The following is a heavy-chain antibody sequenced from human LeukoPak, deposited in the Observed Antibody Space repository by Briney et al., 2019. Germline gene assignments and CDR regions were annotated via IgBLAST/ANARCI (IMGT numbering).Heavy chain of an antibody. D-gene: IGHD6-19*01. CDR1: GYTFTGYY. CDR3: ARDDIAVAGTSNWFDP. J-gene: IGHJ5*02. Sequence: GASVKVSCKASGYTFTGYYMHWVRQAPGQGLEWMGWINPNSGGTNYAQKFQGRVTMTRDTSISTAYMELSRLRSDDTAVYYCARDDIAVAGTSNWFDPWGQGTLVTVSS. CDR2: INPNSGGT. V-gene: IGHV1-2*02.